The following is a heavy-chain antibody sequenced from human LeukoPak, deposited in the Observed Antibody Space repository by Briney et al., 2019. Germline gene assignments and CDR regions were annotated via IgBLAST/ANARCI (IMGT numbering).Heavy chain of an antibody. D-gene: IGHD3-10*01. Sequence: GGSLRLSCAASGFTFSSYAMSWVRKAPGKGLEWVSAISGSGGSTYYADSVKGRFTISRDNSKNTLYLQMNSLRAEDTAVYYCAKKSSMYGSGSYPLDYWGQGTLVTVSS. CDR3: AKKSSMYGSGSYPLDY. V-gene: IGHV3-23*01. J-gene: IGHJ4*02. CDR1: GFTFSSYA. CDR2: ISGSGGST.